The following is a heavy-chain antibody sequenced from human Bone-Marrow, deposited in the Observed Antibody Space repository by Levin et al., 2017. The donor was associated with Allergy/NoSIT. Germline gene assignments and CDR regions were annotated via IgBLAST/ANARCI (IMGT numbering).Heavy chain of an antibody. CDR2: ISGSGGST. J-gene: IGHJ6*02. D-gene: IGHD6-6*01. Sequence: GGSLRLSCAASGFTFSSYAMSWVRQAPGKGLEWVSAISGSGGSTYYADSVKGRFTISRDNSKNTLYLQMNSLRAEDTAVYYCAKDSLPEYSSWYYYYYYGMDVWGQGTTVTVSS. V-gene: IGHV3-23*01. CDR1: GFTFSSYA. CDR3: AKDSLPEYSSWYYYYYYGMDV.